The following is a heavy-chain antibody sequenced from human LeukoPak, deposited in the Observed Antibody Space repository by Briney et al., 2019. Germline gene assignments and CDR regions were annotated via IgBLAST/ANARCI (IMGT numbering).Heavy chain of an antibody. J-gene: IGHJ5*02. D-gene: IGHD3-10*01. Sequence: KPSETLSLTCTVSGYSINSGYYWGWVRQPPGKGLEWIGSIYHSGTTYYNPSLKSRVTISVDTSKNQFSLKLSSVTAADTAVYYCARSYGSGIHNTWGQGTLVTVSS. CDR2: IYHSGTT. CDR3: ARSYGSGIHNT. CDR1: GYSINSGYY. V-gene: IGHV4-38-2*02.